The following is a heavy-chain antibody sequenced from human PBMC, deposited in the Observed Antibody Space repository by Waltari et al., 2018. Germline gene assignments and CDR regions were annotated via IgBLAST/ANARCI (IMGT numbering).Heavy chain of an antibody. D-gene: IGHD6-19*01. CDR2: GST. Sequence: GSTNHNPSLKSRVTISVDTSKNQFSLKLSSVTAADTAVYYCARDGAVAGTLYAFDIWGQGTMVTVSS. J-gene: IGHJ3*02. V-gene: IGHV4-59*01. CDR3: ARDGAVAGTLYAFDI.